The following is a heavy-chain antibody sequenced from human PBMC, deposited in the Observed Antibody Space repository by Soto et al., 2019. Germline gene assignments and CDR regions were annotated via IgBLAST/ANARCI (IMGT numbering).Heavy chain of an antibody. Sequence: GSLRLSCAASGFTFSSYAMSWVRQAPGKGLEWVSAISGSGGSTYYADSVKGRFTISRDNSKNTLYLQMNSLRAEDTAVYYCAKDREQLPRAPEYFQHWGQGTLVTVSS. J-gene: IGHJ1*01. CDR1: GFTFSSYA. CDR2: ISGSGGST. V-gene: IGHV3-23*01. CDR3: AKDREQLPRAPEYFQH. D-gene: IGHD6-6*01.